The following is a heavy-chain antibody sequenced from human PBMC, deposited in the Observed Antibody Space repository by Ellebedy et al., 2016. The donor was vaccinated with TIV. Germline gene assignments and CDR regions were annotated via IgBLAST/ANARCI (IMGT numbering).Heavy chain of an antibody. Sequence: ASVKVSCKASGYTFTSYYMHWVRQAPGQGLEWMGWINPTSGGTNYAQKFQGRVTMTRDTSISTAYMELSRLRSDDTAVYYCARSGAGATWVYDAFDIWGQGTMVTVSS. J-gene: IGHJ3*02. CDR2: INPTSGGT. V-gene: IGHV1-2*02. D-gene: IGHD1-26*01. CDR1: GYTFTSYY. CDR3: ARSGAGATWVYDAFDI.